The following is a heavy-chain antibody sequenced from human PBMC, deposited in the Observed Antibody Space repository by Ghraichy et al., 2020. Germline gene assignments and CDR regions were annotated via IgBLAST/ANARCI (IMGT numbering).Heavy chain of an antibody. Sequence: GESLNISCAASGFTFSSYAMSWVRQAPGKGLEWVSAISGSGGSTYYADSVKGRFTISRDNSKNTLYLQMNSLRAEDTAVYYCAKDTVGAKGLGAFDIWGQGTMVTVSS. CDR1: GFTFSSYA. D-gene: IGHD1-26*01. CDR2: ISGSGGST. V-gene: IGHV3-23*01. CDR3: AKDTVGAKGLGAFDI. J-gene: IGHJ3*02.